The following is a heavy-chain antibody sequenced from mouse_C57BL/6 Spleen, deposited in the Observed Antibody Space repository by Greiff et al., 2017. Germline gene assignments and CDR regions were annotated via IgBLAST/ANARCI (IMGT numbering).Heavy chain of an antibody. CDR2: IDPSDSYT. Sequence: QVHVKQPGAELVRPGTSVKLSCKASGYTFTSYWMHWVKQRPGQGLEWIGVIDPSDSYTNYNQKFKGKATLTVDTSSSTADMQLSSLTSEDSAVYYCASEGYWGQGTTLTVSS. J-gene: IGHJ2*01. CDR3: ASEGY. V-gene: IGHV1-59*01. CDR1: GYTFTSYW.